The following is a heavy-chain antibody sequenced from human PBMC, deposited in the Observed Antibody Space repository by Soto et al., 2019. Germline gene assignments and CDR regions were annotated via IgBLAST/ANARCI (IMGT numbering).Heavy chain of an antibody. J-gene: IGHJ5*02. V-gene: IGHV2-26*01. CDR1: GFSLSHARMG. CDR3: ARMTEGGITPYWFDP. Sequence: SGPTLVNPTETLTLTCTVSGFSLSHARMGVSWIRQPPGKALEWLAHIFSNDQKSYSTSLKSRLTISRDTSKGQVVLTMTNMDPVDTATYYCARMTEGGITPYWFDPWGQGTLVTVSS. D-gene: IGHD3-10*01. CDR2: IFSNDQK.